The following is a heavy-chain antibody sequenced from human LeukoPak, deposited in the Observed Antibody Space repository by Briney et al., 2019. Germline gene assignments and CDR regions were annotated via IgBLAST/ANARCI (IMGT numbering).Heavy chain of an antibody. J-gene: IGHJ4*02. CDR2: IIPIFGTA. CDR3: ARDGLGHYYFDY. CDR1: GGTFSSYA. V-gene: IGHV1-69*13. D-gene: IGHD6-19*01. Sequence: SVKVSCKASGGTFSSYAISWVRQAPGQGLEWMGGIIPIFGTANYAQKFQGRVTITADESTSTAYMELSSLRSEDTAVYYCARDGLGHYYFDYWGQGTLVTVSS.